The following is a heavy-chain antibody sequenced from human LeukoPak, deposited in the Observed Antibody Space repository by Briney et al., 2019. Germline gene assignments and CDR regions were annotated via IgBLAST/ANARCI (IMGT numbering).Heavy chain of an antibody. CDR1: GFTFSNYA. J-gene: IGHJ2*01. CDR2: ISYNGGEK. CDR3: ARVGDHFHWYLDL. D-gene: IGHD3-3*02. V-gene: IGHV3-30*14. Sequence: PGKSLRLSCAASGFTFSNYAMHWVRQAPGKGLEWVSFISYNGGEKYYPDSVKGRFTISRDSSKNMLFLHMNSLRAEDTAVYYCARVGDHFHWYLDLWGRGTLVTVSS.